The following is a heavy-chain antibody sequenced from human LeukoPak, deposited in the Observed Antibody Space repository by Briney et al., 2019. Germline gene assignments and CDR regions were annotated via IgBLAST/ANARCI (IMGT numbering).Heavy chain of an antibody. CDR3: AKRGLGMITFGGVPFDY. Sequence: GGSLRLSCAASGFTFSSYEMNWVRQAPGKGLEWVSAISGSGGSTYYADSVKGRFTISRDNSKNTLYLQMNSLRAEDTAVYYCAKRGLGMITFGGVPFDYWGQGTLVTVSS. J-gene: IGHJ4*02. CDR2: ISGSGGST. V-gene: IGHV3-23*01. D-gene: IGHD3-16*01. CDR1: GFTFSSYE.